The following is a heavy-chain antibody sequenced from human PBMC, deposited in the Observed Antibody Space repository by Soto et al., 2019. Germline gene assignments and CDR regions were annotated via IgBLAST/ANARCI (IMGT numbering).Heavy chain of an antibody. CDR2: VSAYNGDT. CDR1: GYTFTNYG. Sequence: ASVKVSCKASGYTFTNYGISWVRQAPGQGLEWMGWVSAYNGDTNYAQKVQGRVTMTTDTSTSTAYMELRGLRSDDTAVYYCARSPDIVVVQGATGGVDVWGQGTTVTVSS. V-gene: IGHV1-18*04. D-gene: IGHD2-2*01. J-gene: IGHJ6*02. CDR3: ARSPDIVVVQGATGGVDV.